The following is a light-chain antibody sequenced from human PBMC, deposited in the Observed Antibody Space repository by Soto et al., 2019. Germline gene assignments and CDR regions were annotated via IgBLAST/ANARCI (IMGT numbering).Light chain of an antibody. V-gene: IGLV2-14*01. CDR1: SSDVGGYNY. CDR2: DVS. J-gene: IGLJ1*01. Sequence: QSALTQPASVSGSHVESITISCTGTSSDVGGYNYVSWYQQHPGKAPKLMIYDVSNRPSGVSNRFSGSKSGNTACLTISGLQAEDEADYYCSSYTSSSTLYVFGTGTKVTVL. CDR3: SSYTSSSTLYV.